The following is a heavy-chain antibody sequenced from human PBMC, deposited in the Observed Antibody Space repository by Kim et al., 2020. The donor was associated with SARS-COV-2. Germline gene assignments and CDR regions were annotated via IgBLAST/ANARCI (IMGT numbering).Heavy chain of an antibody. J-gene: IGHJ6*02. Sequence: SETLSLTCAVYGGSFSGYYWSWIRQPPGKGLEWIGEIYHSGSTNYNPSLKSRVTISVDTSKNQFSLKLSSVTAADTAVYYCARDYSPRTDYYYYYGIDVWGQGTTFTVSS. CDR1: GGSFSGYY. CDR3: ARDYSPRTDYYYYYGIDV. CDR2: IYHSGST. V-gene: IGHV4-34*01. D-gene: IGHD2-21*01.